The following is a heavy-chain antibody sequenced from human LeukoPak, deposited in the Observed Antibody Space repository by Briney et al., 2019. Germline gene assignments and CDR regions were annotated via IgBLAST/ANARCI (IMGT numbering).Heavy chain of an antibody. CDR2: IKYDAGEK. CDR1: GFTFSSYW. Sequence: GGSLRLFCGVSGFTFSSYWMNWVRQAPGKGLEWVASIKYDAGEKSYVDSVKGGFTICRDNDKKSMYMKMRSLRPEDTAVYYCARDGTAAGLYFDLWGQGTLVTVSS. V-gene: IGHV3-7*01. CDR3: ARDGTAAGLYFDL. J-gene: IGHJ4*01. D-gene: IGHD6-13*01.